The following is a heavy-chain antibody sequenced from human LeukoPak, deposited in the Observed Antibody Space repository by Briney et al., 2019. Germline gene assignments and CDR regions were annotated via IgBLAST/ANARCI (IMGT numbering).Heavy chain of an antibody. CDR3: ARDSRITIFGVVIDDAFDI. V-gene: IGHV1-2*06. Sequence: ASVKVSCKASGYTFTGYYMHWVRQAPGQGLEWMGRINPNSGGTNYAQKFQGRVTMTRDTSISTAYMELSRLRSDDTAVYYCARDSRITIFGVVIDDAFDIWGQGTMVTVSS. J-gene: IGHJ3*02. CDR1: GYTFTGYY. CDR2: INPNSGGT. D-gene: IGHD3-3*01.